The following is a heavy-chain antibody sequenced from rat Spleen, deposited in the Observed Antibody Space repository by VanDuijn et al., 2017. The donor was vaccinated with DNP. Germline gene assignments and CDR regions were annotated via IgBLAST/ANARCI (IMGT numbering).Heavy chain of an antibody. V-gene: IGHV3-1*01. CDR3: ASGGAGIWFAY. Sequence: DVHLQESGPGLVKHAQSLSLTCSVTGYSITSTYWAWIRKFPGNKMEWMGYISYSGGTSYHPSLKSRISITRDTSKNQFFLQLNSVTTEDTATYYCASGGAGIWFAYWGQGTLVTVSS. CDR2: ISYSGGT. J-gene: IGHJ3*01. CDR1: GYSITSTY. D-gene: IGHD4-2*01.